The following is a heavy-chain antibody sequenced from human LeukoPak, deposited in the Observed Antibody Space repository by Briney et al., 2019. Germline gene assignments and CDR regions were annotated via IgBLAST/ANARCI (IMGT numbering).Heavy chain of an antibody. CDR3: AKERRLGIAVAYFDY. V-gene: IGHV3-9*01. Sequence: GGSLRLSCAASGFTFDDYAMHWVRQAPGKGLEWVSGISWNSGSIGYADSVKGRFTISRDNAKNSLYLQMNSLRAEDTALYYCAKERRLGIAVAYFDYWGQGTLVTVSS. J-gene: IGHJ4*02. D-gene: IGHD6-19*01. CDR1: GFTFDDYA. CDR2: ISWNSGSI.